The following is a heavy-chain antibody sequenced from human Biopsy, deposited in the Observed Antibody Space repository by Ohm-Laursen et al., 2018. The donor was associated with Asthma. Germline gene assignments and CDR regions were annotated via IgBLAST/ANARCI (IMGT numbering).Heavy chain of an antibody. CDR1: GGTFGNYA. J-gene: IGHJ6*02. CDR3: ASPSSSREILYYYYNMDI. Sequence: SSVKVSCNASGGTFGNYAISWVRQAPGLGLGWMGGISPVFGSTNIAQKFQGRVTISADIFTKAAYLEVSSLRSDDTAVYYCASPSSSREILYYYYNMDIWGQGTTVTV. CDR2: ISPVFGST. V-gene: IGHV1-69*06. D-gene: IGHD6-13*01.